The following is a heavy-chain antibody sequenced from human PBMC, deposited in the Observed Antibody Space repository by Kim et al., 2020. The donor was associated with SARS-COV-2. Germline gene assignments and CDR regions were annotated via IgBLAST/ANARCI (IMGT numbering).Heavy chain of an antibody. CDR1: GFTFSSYA. CDR2: ISYDGSNK. Sequence: GGSLRLSCAASGFTFSSYAMHWVRQAPGKGLEWVAVISYDGSNKYYADSVKGRFTISRDNSKNTLYLQMNSLRAEDTAVYYCARDRSGYGSLPYYWGQGTLVTVSS. J-gene: IGHJ4*02. CDR3: ARDRSGYGSLPYY. D-gene: IGHD3-10*01. V-gene: IGHV3-30-3*01.